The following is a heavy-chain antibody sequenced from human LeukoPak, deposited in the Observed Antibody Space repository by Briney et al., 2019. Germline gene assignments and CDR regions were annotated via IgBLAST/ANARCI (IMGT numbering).Heavy chain of an antibody. CDR2: IYYTGSN. CDR3: VRHYYDSGTAKGYFQH. J-gene: IGHJ1*01. Sequence: PSETLPHTRAVTDGSLRHYSWSWIRPPPAAGPEGIGYIYYTGSNNYNPSLKSRVTISLDSSTIQFSLNLNSLTTADTAVYYCVRHYYDSGTAKGYFQHWGQGTLVTVSS. D-gene: IGHD3-10*01. CDR1: DGSLRHYS. V-gene: IGHV4-59*01.